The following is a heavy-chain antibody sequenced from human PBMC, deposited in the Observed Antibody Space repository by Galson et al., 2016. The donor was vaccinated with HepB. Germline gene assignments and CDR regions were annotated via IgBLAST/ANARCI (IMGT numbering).Heavy chain of an antibody. CDR2: ISSSSDTI. Sequence: SLRLSCAASGFSLSTYTMNWLRQAPGRGLEWISHISSSSDTIYYADSVKGRFTVSRDNAKKSIYLQMNSLRDEDTAVYYCAKEAMRRLDWYFDLWGRGTLVTVSS. CDR1: GFSLSTYT. J-gene: IGHJ2*01. V-gene: IGHV3-48*02. CDR3: AKEAMRRLDWYFDL.